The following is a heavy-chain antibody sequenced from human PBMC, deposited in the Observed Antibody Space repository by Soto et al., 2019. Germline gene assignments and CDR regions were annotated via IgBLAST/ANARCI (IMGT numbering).Heavy chain of an antibody. CDR3: ARDSHGYNALDYFDY. J-gene: IGHJ4*02. CDR2: VDYSGTA. D-gene: IGHD5-12*01. V-gene: IGHV4-39*02. Sequence: SETLSLTCTVSYGSISVANVFWGWVRQPPGKGLEWIGNVDYSGTAYFNPSLGSRVFFPVDTSKNQFSLPLYSVTAADTAVYYCARDSHGYNALDYFDYWGQGTLVTVSS. CDR1: YGSISVANVF.